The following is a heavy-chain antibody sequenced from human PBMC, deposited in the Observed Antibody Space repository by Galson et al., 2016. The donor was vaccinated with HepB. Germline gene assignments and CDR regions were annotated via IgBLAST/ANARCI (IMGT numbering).Heavy chain of an antibody. V-gene: IGHV3-30*09. J-gene: IGHJ3*02. CDR2: LLYDGVNK. CDR1: GLTLSTSS. Sequence: SLRLSCAASGLTLSTSSMHWVRQAPGKGLEWVTTLLYDGVNKYYADSVQGRFANSRDNSKNEVYLQMDSLRTEDTAVYYCARETNIVGSFDMWGQGTMVTVSS. CDR3: ARETNIVGSFDM. D-gene: IGHD3-16*02.